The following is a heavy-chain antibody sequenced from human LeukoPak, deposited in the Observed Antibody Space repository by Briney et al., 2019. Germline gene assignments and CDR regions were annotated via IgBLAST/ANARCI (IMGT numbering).Heavy chain of an antibody. CDR3: ARVHGDYSGVPGY. Sequence: GGSLRLSCAASGFTFSSYWMSWVRQAPGKGLEWVANINQDGGEKYYVDSVKGRFTISRDNAKNSLYLQMNSLRAEDTAVYYCARVHGDYSGVPGYWGQGTLVTVSS. CDR2: INQDGGEK. CDR1: GFTFSSYW. D-gene: IGHD4-17*01. V-gene: IGHV3-7*01. J-gene: IGHJ4*02.